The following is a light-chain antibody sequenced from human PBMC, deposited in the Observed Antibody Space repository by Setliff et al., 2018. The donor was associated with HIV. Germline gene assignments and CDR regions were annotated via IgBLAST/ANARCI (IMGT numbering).Light chain of an antibody. CDR2: YDS. V-gene: IGLV3-21*04. CDR3: QVWDSSSDHVV. Sequence: SYELTRPPSVSVAPRKTARIACGGNNIGSNSVHWYQQKPGQAPVLVIFYDSDRPSGIPERFSGSISGNTATLTISRVEAGDEADYYCQVWDSSSDHVVFGGGTKVTVL. J-gene: IGLJ2*01. CDR1: NIGSNS.